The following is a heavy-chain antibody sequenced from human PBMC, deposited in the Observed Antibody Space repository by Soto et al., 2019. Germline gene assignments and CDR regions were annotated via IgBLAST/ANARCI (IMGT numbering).Heavy chain of an antibody. CDR1: GFNFRDFW. CDR2: IPSDGRDV. J-gene: IGHJ4*02. Sequence: GSLRLSCEASGFNFRDFWMHWVRQPPGKGPEWVSNIPSDGRDVSYADSVRGRFTISRDDARNTLYLQMSDLRVEDTAIYYCTRDDSGLGIDYWGQGTLVTSPQ. V-gene: IGHV3-74*01. CDR3: TRDDSGLGIDY. D-gene: IGHD1-26*01.